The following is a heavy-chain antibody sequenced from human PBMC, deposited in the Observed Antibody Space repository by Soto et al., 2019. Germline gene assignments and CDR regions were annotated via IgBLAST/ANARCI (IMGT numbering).Heavy chain of an antibody. V-gene: IGHV3-30*03. CDR2: ISYDGSNK. J-gene: IGHJ6*02. D-gene: IGHD2-21*01. Sequence: VGSLRFSCAASGFTFSSYGMHWVRQAPGKGLEWVAVISYDGSNKYYADSVKGRFTISRDNSKNTLYLQMNSLRAEDTAVYYCSGIVVVPYGMDVWGQGTTVTVSS. CDR3: SGIVVVPYGMDV. CDR1: GFTFSSYG.